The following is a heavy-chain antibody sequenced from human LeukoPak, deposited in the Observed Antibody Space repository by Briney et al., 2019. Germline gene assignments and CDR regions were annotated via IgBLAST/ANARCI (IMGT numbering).Heavy chain of an antibody. J-gene: IGHJ6*02. CDR2: FDGNGPNT. CDR3: ARDPKALYYYYYGMDV. V-gene: IGHV3-23*01. CDR1: GFTFSSFA. Sequence: PGGSLRLSCAASGFTFSSFAMTWVRQAPGKGLEWVSGFDGNGPNTYYADSVKGRFTISRDNSKNTLYLQMNSLRAEDTAVYYCARDPKALYYYYYGMDVWGQGTTVTVSS.